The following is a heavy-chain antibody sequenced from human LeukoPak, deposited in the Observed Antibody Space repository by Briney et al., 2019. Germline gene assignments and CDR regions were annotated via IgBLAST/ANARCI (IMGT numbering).Heavy chain of an antibody. D-gene: IGHD6-13*01. CDR3: ARDRSSSWYWKYGMDV. J-gene: IGHJ6*02. Sequence: ASVKVSCKASGYTFTSYGISWVRQAPGQGLEWMGWISTYNGNTNYAQKLQGRVTMTTDTSMSTAYMELRSLRSDDTAVYYCARDRSSSWYWKYGMDVWGQGTLVTVSS. CDR1: GYTFTSYG. CDR2: ISTYNGNT. V-gene: IGHV1-18*01.